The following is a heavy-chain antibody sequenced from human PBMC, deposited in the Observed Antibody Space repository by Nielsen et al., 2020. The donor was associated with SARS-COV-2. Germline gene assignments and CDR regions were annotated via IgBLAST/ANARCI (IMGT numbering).Heavy chain of an antibody. D-gene: IGHD5-12*01. CDR3: AANSGYDGDDAFDI. V-gene: IGHV1-58*01. CDR1: GFTFISSF. CDR2: IIVGSGNT. J-gene: IGHJ3*02. Sequence: SVKVSCKASGFTFISSFVQWVRQARGQRLEWMGWIIVGSGNTNYAQKFQETVTFTRDTSTDTAYMEVNSLRSDDTAVYYCAANSGYDGDDAFDIWGQGTTVTVSS.